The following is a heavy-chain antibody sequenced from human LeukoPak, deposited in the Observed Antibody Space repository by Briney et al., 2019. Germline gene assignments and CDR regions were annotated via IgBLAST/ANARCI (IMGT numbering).Heavy chain of an antibody. CDR1: GGTFSSYA. J-gene: IGHJ4*02. V-gene: IGHV1-69*04. Sequence: SVKVSCKASGGTFSSYAISWVRLAPGQGLEWMGRIIPILGIANYAQKFQGRVTITADKSTSTAYMELSSLRSEDTAVYYCAREKATVTSACFDYWGQGTLVTVSS. CDR3: AREKATVTSACFDY. CDR2: IIPILGIA. D-gene: IGHD4-17*01.